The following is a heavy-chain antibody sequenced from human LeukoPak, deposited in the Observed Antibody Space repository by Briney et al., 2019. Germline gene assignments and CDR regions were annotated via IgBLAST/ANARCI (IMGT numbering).Heavy chain of an antibody. CDR1: GGSISSSSYY. D-gene: IGHD1-26*01. Sequence: SETLSLTCTVSGGSISSSSYYWGWIRQPPGKGLEWIGSIYYSGSTYYNPSLKSRVTISVDTSKNQFSLKLSSVTAADTAVYYCATLGVGATVGYWGQGTLVTVSS. J-gene: IGHJ4*02. CDR2: IYYSGST. CDR3: ATLGVGATVGY. V-gene: IGHV4-39*07.